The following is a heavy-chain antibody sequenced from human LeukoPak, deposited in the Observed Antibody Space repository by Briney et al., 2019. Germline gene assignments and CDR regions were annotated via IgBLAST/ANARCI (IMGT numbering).Heavy chain of an antibody. D-gene: IGHD3-3*01. CDR1: GYTFTSYD. CDR3: ARQYYDFWSGYYTDHNYYYYYGMDV. CDR2: MNPNSGNT. V-gene: IGHV1-8*01. Sequence: ASVKVSCKASGYTFTSYDINWVRQATGQGLEWMGWMNPNSGNTGYAQKFQGGVTMTRNTSISTAYMELSSLRSEDTAVYYCARQYYDFWSGYYTDHNYYYYYGMDVWGQGTTVTVSS. J-gene: IGHJ6*02.